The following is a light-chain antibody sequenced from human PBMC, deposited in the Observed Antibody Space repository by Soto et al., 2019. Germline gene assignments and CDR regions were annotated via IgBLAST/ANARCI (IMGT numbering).Light chain of an antibody. Sequence: QSALTQPRSVSGSPGQSVTISCSATSNDFDDYSYLSWYQQYPGQPPRLMIFDDDKRPSGIPARFSGSKSGNTASLTISGLQPEDEAHYYCSSYSTTNILVFGSGTKVTVL. CDR2: DDD. CDR1: SNDFDDYSY. CDR3: SSYSTTNILV. V-gene: IGLV2-11*01. J-gene: IGLJ1*01.